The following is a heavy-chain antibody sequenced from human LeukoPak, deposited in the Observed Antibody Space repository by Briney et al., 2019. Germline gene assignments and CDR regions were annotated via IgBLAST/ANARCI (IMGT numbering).Heavy chain of an antibody. Sequence: ASVTVSCTASGYTFTSCYMHWVRQAPGQGLEWMGIINPSGGSTSYAQKFQGRVTMTRDTSTSTVYMELSSLRSEDTAVYYCAREPTVRNYYGMDVWGQGTTVTVSS. D-gene: IGHD4-4*01. CDR3: AREPTVRNYYGMDV. V-gene: IGHV1-46*01. CDR2: INPSGGST. CDR1: GYTFTSCY. J-gene: IGHJ6*02.